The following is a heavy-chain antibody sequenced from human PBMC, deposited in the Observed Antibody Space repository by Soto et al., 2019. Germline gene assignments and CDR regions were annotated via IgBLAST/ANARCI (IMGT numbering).Heavy chain of an antibody. CDR1: GGSISSYY. V-gene: IGHV4-59*12. J-gene: IGHJ4*02. D-gene: IGHD3-22*01. CDR2: IYHTGST. CDR3: AREKGPYYDSSGYSRLFDY. Sequence: SETLSLTCTVSGGSISSYYWSWIRQPPGKGLEWIGYIYHTGSTNYNPSLKSRVSISVDRSKNQFSLKLSSVTAADTAVYYCAREKGPYYDSSGYSRLFDYWGQGTLVTVS.